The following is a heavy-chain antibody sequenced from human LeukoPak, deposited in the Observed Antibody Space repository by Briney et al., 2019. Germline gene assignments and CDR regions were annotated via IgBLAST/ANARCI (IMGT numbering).Heavy chain of an antibody. CDR1: GYTFSDFY. CDR2: IKVSGGRT. V-gene: IGHV1-46*01. CDR3: AREPPESYYFDY. J-gene: IGHJ4*02. Sequence: ASVKVSRKASGYTFSDFYVHWVRQAPGQGLEWMGIIKVSGGRTEYAQKFQGRVTMTRDMSTSTVYMELNSLRSEDTAVYYCAREPPESYYFDYWGQGTLVTVSS.